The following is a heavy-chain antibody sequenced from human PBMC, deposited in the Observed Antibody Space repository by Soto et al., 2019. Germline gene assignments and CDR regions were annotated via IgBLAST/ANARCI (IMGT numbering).Heavy chain of an antibody. V-gene: IGHV3-7*01. D-gene: IGHD3-22*01. CDR3: ARLVLHDYDNSGFWIY. Sequence: AGGSLRLSCAASGFTFDDYAMSWVRQAPGKGLEWVADINQDGSDKAYADSVKGRFTISRDNADNSLYLHMDSLRVEDTAVYYCARLVLHDYDNSGFWIYWGQGAPVTVYS. CDR2: INQDGSDK. J-gene: IGHJ4*02. CDR1: GFTFDDYA.